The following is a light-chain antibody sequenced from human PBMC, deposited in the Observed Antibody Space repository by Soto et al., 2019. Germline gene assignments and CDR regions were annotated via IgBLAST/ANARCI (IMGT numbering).Light chain of an antibody. CDR3: QQYHSYWT. Sequence: DIQMTQYPSTLSSSLGDRVTITCRASQNIRSRLAWFQQKPGKAPKLLIYDASSLESGVPQRFSGSGSGTEFTLTISSMKTDDFSTYYCQQYHSYWTFGQGTKVDIK. V-gene: IGKV1-5*01. J-gene: IGKJ1*01. CDR2: DAS. CDR1: QNIRSR.